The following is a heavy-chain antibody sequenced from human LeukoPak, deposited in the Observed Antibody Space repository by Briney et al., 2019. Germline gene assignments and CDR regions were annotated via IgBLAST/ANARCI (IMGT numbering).Heavy chain of an antibody. CDR2: IYHSGST. CDR1: GGSISSSNW. D-gene: IGHD3-22*01. Sequence: PSETLSLTCAVSGGSISSSNWWSWVRPPPGKGLEWIGEIYHSGSTNYNPSLKSRVTISVDKSKNQFSLKLSSVTAADTAVYYCARESPADSSGQDWGQGTLVTVSS. CDR3: ARESPADSSGQD. V-gene: IGHV4-4*02. J-gene: IGHJ4*02.